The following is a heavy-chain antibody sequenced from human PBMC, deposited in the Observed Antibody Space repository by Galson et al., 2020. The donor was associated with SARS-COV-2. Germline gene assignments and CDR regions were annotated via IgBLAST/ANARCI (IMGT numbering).Heavy chain of an antibody. D-gene: IGHD3-16*01. CDR1: GFTFSSYG. Sequence: GGSLRLSCAASGFTFSSYGMHWVRQAPGKGLEWVAVIWYGGSNKYYADSVKGRFTISRDNSKNTLYLQMNSLRAEDTAVYYCARDLKFGLPTDYMDVWGKGTTVTVSS. CDR2: IWYGGSNK. CDR3: ARDLKFGLPTDYMDV. J-gene: IGHJ6*03. V-gene: IGHV3-33*01.